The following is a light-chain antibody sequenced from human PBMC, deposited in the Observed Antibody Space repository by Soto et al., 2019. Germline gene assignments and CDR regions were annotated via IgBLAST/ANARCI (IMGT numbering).Light chain of an antibody. Sequence: EIVMTQSPATLSVSPGERATLSCRASQSVRNNLAWYQQKPGQAPRLLIYGASTRATGIPARFSGSGSGTEFTLTISSLYSEDFAVYYCQQYNNWPLTFGGGTKVDIK. V-gene: IGKV3-15*01. CDR3: QQYNNWPLT. CDR2: GAS. CDR1: QSVRNN. J-gene: IGKJ4*01.